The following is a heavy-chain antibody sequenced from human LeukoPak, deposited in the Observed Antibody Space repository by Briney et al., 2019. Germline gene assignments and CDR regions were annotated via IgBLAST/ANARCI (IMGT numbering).Heavy chain of an antibody. Sequence: SETLSLACAVYGGSFSGYYWSWIRQPPGKGLEWIGSIYYTGSTYYNPSLKSRVTVSVDTSKNQFSLNLRSVTAADTAVYYCARDERNYYDSSGYYYGPVWGQGTLVTVSS. V-gene: IGHV4-34*01. J-gene: IGHJ4*02. D-gene: IGHD3-22*01. CDR3: ARDERNYYDSSGYYYGPV. CDR2: IYYTGST. CDR1: GGSFSGYY.